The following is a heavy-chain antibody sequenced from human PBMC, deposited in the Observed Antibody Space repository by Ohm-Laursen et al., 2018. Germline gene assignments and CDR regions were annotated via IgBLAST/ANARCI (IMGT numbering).Heavy chain of an antibody. CDR2: INPSGGST. D-gene: IGHD6-6*01. CDR1: GYTFTSYY. J-gene: IGHJ4*02. CDR3: ACRSSSSGFDY. Sequence: SSVKVSCKASGYTFTSYYMHWVRQAPGQGLEWMGIINPSGGSTSYAQKFQGRVTMTRGTSTSTVYMELSSLRSEDTAVYYCACRSSSSGFDYWGQGTLVTVSS. V-gene: IGHV1-46*01.